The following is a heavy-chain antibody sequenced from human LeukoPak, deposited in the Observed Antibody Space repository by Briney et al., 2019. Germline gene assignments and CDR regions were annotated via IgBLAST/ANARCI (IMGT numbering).Heavy chain of an antibody. CDR3: AKEWTGDYGDSPYWYFDL. V-gene: IGHV3-23*01. CDR1: GFTFSSYA. J-gene: IGHJ2*01. D-gene: IGHD4-17*01. Sequence: PGGSLRLSCAASGFTFSSYAMSWVRQAPGKGLEWVSAISGSGGSTYYADSVKGRFTISRDNSKNTLYLQMNSLRAEDTAVYYCAKEWTGDYGDSPYWYFDLWGRGTLVTVSS. CDR2: ISGSGGST.